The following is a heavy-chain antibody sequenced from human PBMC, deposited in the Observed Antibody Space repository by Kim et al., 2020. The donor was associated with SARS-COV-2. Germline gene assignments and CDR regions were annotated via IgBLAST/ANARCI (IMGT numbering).Heavy chain of an antibody. CDR3: ARHPFYGVYFDY. Sequence: YYNPSLKSRVTISVDTSKNQFSLKLSSVTAADTAVYYCARHPFYGVYFDYWGQGTLVTVSS. J-gene: IGHJ4*02. D-gene: IGHD3-10*01. V-gene: IGHV4-39*01.